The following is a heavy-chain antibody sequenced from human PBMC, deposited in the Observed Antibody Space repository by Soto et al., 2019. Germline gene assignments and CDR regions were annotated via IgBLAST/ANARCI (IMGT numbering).Heavy chain of an antibody. Sequence: SETLSLTCSVSGYFISSGGYYWSWLRLHPGKALEWIGDIYDSGSTFYNPSLKSRLSISVDTSKNQFSLMLSSVTAADTAVYYCAISWKYSDRRGLIDYRGQGPLGTRST. CDR1: GYFISSGGYY. CDR2: IYDSGST. D-gene: IGHD1-7*01. J-gene: IGHJ4*02. V-gene: IGHV4-31*03. CDR3: AISWKYSDRRGLIDY.